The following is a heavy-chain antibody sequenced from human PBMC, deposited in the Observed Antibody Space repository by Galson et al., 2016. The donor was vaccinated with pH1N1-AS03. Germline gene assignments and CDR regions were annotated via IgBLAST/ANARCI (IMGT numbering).Heavy chain of an antibody. CDR2: INPYSTNT. V-gene: IGHV1-18*01. Sequence: SVKVSCKASGYNFVTYGITWVRQGPGQGLEWMGWINPYSTNTNYAKKVQDSVTMTADTSTTTAHLDLRNLGSDDTAVYYCARVVAGRPFLIDYWGQGTLDIVSS. CDR3: ARVVAGRPFLIDY. CDR1: GYNFVTYG. J-gene: IGHJ4*02. D-gene: IGHD6-6*01.